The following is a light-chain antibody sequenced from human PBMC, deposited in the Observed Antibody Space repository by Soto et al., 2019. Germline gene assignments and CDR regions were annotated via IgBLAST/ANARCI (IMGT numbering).Light chain of an antibody. J-gene: IGKJ5*01. V-gene: IGKV1-27*01. CDR3: HKYNSALLT. Sequence: DIQMTQSPSSLSASVGDRVTITCRASQGSYNYLAWYQQKPGKAPKLLIYAASTLEAGVPSRFSGSGSVTDFTLTISCLQPEDVATYYCHKYNSALLTFGQGTRLEIK. CDR2: AAS. CDR1: QGSYNY.